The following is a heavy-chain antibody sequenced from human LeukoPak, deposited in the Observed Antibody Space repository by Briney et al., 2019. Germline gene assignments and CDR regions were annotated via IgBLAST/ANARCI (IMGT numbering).Heavy chain of an antibody. J-gene: IGHJ4*02. D-gene: IGHD3-16*01. CDR3: ASSYGGGSDY. Sequence: GGSLRLSCAASGFTFSSYGMHWVRQAPGKGLEWVAFIRYDGSNKYYADSVKGRFTISRDNAKNSLYLQMSRLRAEDTAVYYCASSYGGGSDYWGQGTLVTVSS. CDR2: IRYDGSNK. V-gene: IGHV3-30*02. CDR1: GFTFSSYG.